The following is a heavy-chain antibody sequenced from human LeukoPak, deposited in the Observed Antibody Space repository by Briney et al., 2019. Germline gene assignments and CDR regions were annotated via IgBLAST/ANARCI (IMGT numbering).Heavy chain of an antibody. CDR3: ARCYRYYFDY. Sequence: GGSLRLSCAASGFTFSSYSMNWVRQAPGKGLEWVANIKQDGSEKYYVDSVKGRFTISRDNAKNSLYLQMNSLRAEDTAVYYCARCYRYYFDYWGQGTLVTVSS. V-gene: IGHV3-7*01. CDR2: IKQDGSEK. D-gene: IGHD2-15*01. CDR1: GFTFSSYS. J-gene: IGHJ4*02.